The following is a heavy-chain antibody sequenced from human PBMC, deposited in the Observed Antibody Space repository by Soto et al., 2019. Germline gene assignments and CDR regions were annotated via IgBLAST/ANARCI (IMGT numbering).Heavy chain of an antibody. D-gene: IGHD3-3*01. CDR3: AKNSPEDDFWSGGYGMDV. CDR1: GFTFSSYG. Sequence: PGGSLRLSCAASGFTFSSYGMHWVRQAPGKGLEWVAVISYDGSNKYYADSVKGRFTISRDNSKNTLYLQMNSLRAEDTAVYYCAKNSPEDDFWSGGYGMDVWGQGTTVTVSS. J-gene: IGHJ6*02. V-gene: IGHV3-30*18. CDR2: ISYDGSNK.